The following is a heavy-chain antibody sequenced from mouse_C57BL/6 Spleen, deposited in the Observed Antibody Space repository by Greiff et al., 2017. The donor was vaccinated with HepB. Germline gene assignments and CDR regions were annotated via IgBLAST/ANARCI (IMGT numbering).Heavy chain of an antibody. CDR2: ISYSGST. V-gene: IGHV3-2*02. Sequence: DVKLQESGPGLVKPSQSLSLTCTVTGYSITSGYGWNWIRQFPGNKLEWMGYISYSGSTNYNPSLKSRLSITRDTSKNQFFLQLNSVTTEDTATYYCARTARIKYWGQGTTLTVSS. CDR3: ARTARIKY. D-gene: IGHD1-2*01. CDR1: GYSITSGYG. J-gene: IGHJ2*01.